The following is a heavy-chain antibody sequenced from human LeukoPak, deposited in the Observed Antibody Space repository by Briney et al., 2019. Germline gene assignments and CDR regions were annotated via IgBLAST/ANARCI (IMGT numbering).Heavy chain of an antibody. CDR2: ISSSGSTI. J-gene: IGHJ4*02. V-gene: IGHV3-11*01. D-gene: IGHD6-13*01. CDR3: ARRRSSSWYRAPTLFDY. CDR1: GFTFSDYY. Sequence: GGSLRLSCAASGFTFSDYYMSWIRQAPGKGLEWVSYISSSGSTIYYADSVKGRFTISRDNAKNSLYLQMNSLRAEDTAVYYCARRRSSSWYRAPTLFDYWGQGTLVTVSS.